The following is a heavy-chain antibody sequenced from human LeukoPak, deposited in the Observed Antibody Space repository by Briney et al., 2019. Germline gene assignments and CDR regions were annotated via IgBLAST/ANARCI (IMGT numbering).Heavy chain of an antibody. CDR3: ATSSLRNTILDY. Sequence: GGSLRLSCAASGFTVSSNYMSWVRQAPGKGLEWVSVIYSGGSTYYADSVKGRFTISRDNSKNTLYLQMNSLRAEDTAVYYCATSSLRNTILDYWGQGTLVTVSS. CDR1: GFTVSSNY. V-gene: IGHV3-53*01. CDR2: IYSGGST. D-gene: IGHD3-3*01. J-gene: IGHJ4*02.